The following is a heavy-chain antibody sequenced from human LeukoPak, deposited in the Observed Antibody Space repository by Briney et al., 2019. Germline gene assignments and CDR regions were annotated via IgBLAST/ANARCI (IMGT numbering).Heavy chain of an antibody. CDR2: FDPEDGET. V-gene: IGHV1-24*01. CDR1: GYTLTELS. CDR3: ATDLDEYYDTTDNAFDI. D-gene: IGHD3-22*01. Sequence: SVKVSCKVSGYTLTELSMHWVRQAPGKGLEWMGGFDPEDGETIYAQKFQGRVTMTEDTSTDTAYMELSSLRSEDTAVYYCATDLDEYYDTTDNAFDIWGQGTMVTVSS. J-gene: IGHJ3*02.